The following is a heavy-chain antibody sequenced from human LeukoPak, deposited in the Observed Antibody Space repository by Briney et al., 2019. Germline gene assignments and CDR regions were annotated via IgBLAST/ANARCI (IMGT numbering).Heavy chain of an antibody. CDR1: GFTVSSNY. CDR3: ARPTYGSGPPDY. Sequence: GGSLRLSCAASGFTVSSNYMSWVRQAPGKGLEWVSVIYSGGSTYYADSVKGRFTISRDNSKNTLYLQMNSLRAEDTAVYYCARPTYGSGPPDYWGQGTLVTVSS. J-gene: IGHJ4*02. CDR2: IYSGGST. D-gene: IGHD3-10*01. V-gene: IGHV3-53*01.